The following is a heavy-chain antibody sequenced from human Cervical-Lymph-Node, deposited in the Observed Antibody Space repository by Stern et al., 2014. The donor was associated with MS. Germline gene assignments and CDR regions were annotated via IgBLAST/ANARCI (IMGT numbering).Heavy chain of an antibody. CDR2: IYPGDSET. CDR1: GYKFTNNW. D-gene: IGHD5-24*01. V-gene: IGHV5-51*03. Sequence: EVQLLESGAEVKKPGESLRISCEVSGYKFTNNWIGWGRQMPGNGLEWMGIIYPGDSETRYSPSFQGQVTILVDKSNTTAYLQWSSLKASDTALYCCARRGHGYMGIDYWGQGTPVTVSS. J-gene: IGHJ4*02. CDR3: ARRGHGYMGIDY.